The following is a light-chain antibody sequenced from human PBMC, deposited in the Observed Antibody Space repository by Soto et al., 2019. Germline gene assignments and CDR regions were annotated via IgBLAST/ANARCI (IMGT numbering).Light chain of an antibody. Sequence: QSVLTQSSSASASLGSSVKLTCTLSSGHSSYIIAWHQQQPGKAPRYLMKLEGSGSYNKGSGVPDRFSGSSSGADRYLTISNLQFEDEADYYCETWDSNTHVFGGGTNLTVL. CDR1: SGHSSYI. J-gene: IGLJ3*02. V-gene: IGLV4-60*02. CDR2: LEGSGSY. CDR3: ETWDSNTHV.